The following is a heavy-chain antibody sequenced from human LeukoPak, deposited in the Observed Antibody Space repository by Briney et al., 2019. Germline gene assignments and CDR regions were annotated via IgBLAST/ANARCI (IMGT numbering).Heavy chain of an antibody. V-gene: IGHV1-8*01. J-gene: IGHJ4*02. Sequence: ASVTVSCTASGYTFTSYDIHWVRQATGQGLAWVGWMNPNSGNTGYAQKFQGRVTMTRNTSISTAHMELSSLRSEDTAVYYCARAGYYDSSGYYPSDFDYWGQGTLVTVSS. CDR3: ARAGYYDSSGYYPSDFDY. CDR2: MNPNSGNT. CDR1: GYTFTSYD. D-gene: IGHD3-22*01.